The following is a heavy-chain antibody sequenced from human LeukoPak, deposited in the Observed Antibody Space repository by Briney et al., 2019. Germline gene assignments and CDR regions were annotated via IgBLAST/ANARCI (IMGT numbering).Heavy chain of an antibody. Sequence: GRSLRLSCAASGFTFSSYAMHWVRQAPGKGLEWVAVISYDGSNKYYADSVKGRFTISRDNSKNTLYLQMNSLRAEDTAVYYCARGRGIVLGGYWGQGTLVTVSS. D-gene: IGHD1-26*01. CDR2: ISYDGSNK. CDR3: ARGRGIVLGGY. CDR1: GFTFSSYA. J-gene: IGHJ4*02. V-gene: IGHV3-30*01.